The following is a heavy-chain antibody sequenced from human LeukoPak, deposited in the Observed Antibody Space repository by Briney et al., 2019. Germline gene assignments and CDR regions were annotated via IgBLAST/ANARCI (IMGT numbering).Heavy chain of an antibody. Sequence: GASVKVSCKASGYNFNDYGIRWVRQAPGQGLEWMGWISGYNGNTYHAPNLQDRITVTADTSTSTAYLEVKSLTSDDTAMYYCARDFKYSSSRAAGYWGQGTLVTVSS. D-gene: IGHD6-6*01. J-gene: IGHJ4*02. V-gene: IGHV1-18*01. CDR1: GYNFNDYG. CDR3: ARDFKYSSSRAAGY. CDR2: ISGYNGNT.